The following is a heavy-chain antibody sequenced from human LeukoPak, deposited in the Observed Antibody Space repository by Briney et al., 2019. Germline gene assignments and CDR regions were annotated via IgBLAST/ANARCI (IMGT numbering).Heavy chain of an antibody. V-gene: IGHV3-53*01. D-gene: IGHD6-13*01. CDR3: ARLVRRSSFLDY. Sequence: GGSLRLSCEGSAFIFSGHWMNWVRQTPGKGLEWVSVIYSGESTYYADSVKGRFTISRDSSKNTLYLQMNSLRAEDTAVYYCARLVRRSSFLDYWGQGALVTVSS. CDR1: AFIFSGHW. J-gene: IGHJ4*02. CDR2: IYSGEST.